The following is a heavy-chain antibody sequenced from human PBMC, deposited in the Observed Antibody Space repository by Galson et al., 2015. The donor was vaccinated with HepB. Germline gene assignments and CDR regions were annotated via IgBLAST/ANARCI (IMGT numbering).Heavy chain of an antibody. V-gene: IGHV3-21*01. Sequence: SLRLSCAASGFTFSSYSMNWVRQAPGKGLEWVSSISSSSSYIYYADSVKGRFTISRDNAKNSLYLQMNSLRAEDTAVYYCARPVPPGSYYYGMDVWGQGTTVTVSS. CDR2: ISSSSSYI. J-gene: IGHJ6*02. CDR3: ARPVPPGSYYYGMDV. CDR1: GFTFSSYS. D-gene: IGHD1-26*01.